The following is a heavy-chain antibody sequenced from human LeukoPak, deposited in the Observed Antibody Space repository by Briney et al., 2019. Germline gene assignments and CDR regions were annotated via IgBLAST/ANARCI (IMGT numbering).Heavy chain of an antibody. J-gene: IGHJ4*02. V-gene: IGHV4-59*01. CDR1: GGSLSSYY. CDR3: ARGLVGADY. D-gene: IGHD1-26*01. Sequence: SETLSLTCTVSGGSLSSYYWSWIRQPPGKGLEWIGYIYYSGSTNYNPSLKSRVTISVDTSKNQFSLKLSSVTAADTAVYYCARGLVGADYWGQGTLVTVSS. CDR2: IYYSGST.